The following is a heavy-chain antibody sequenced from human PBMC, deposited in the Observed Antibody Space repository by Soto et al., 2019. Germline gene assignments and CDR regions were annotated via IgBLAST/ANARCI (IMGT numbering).Heavy chain of an antibody. Sequence: PGGSLRLSCAAFGFTFDTYTMHWVRRAPGKGLEWVAVISFDGSNKYYADSVKGRFTISRDNSKNTLYLQMSSLRAEDTAVYYCARVELRYFDWSPADYWGQGTLVTVSS. D-gene: IGHD3-9*01. CDR1: GFTFDTYT. CDR2: ISFDGSNK. V-gene: IGHV3-30-3*01. CDR3: ARVELRYFDWSPADY. J-gene: IGHJ4*02.